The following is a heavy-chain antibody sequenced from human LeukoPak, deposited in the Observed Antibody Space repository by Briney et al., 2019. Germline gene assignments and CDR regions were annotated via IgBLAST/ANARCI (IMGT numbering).Heavy chain of an antibody. CDR1: GYTFTGYY. D-gene: IGHD3-22*01. CDR2: ISPNSGGT. Sequence: ASVKVSCKASGYTFTGYYMHWVRQAPGQGLEWMGWISPNSGGTNYAQKFQGRVTMTRDTSISTAYMELSRLRSDDTAVYYCAGDSSGYYYFDYWGQGTLVTVSS. CDR3: AGDSSGYYYFDY. J-gene: IGHJ4*02. V-gene: IGHV1-2*02.